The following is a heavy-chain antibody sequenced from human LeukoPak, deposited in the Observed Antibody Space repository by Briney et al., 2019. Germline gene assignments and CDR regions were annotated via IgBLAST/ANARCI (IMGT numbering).Heavy chain of an antibody. CDR1: GYTFTGHY. V-gene: IGHV1-2*06. CDR2: INPDSGAT. Sequence: ASVKVSCKASGYTFTGHYMHWVRQAPGQGLEWMGRINPDSGATVYAQKFQGKVSMTRDTSISTAYMELSRLGSDDTAVYYCATLGEDKTDTPFDYWGQGTLVTVSS. J-gene: IGHJ4*02. CDR3: ATLGEDKTDTPFDY. D-gene: IGHD3-16*01.